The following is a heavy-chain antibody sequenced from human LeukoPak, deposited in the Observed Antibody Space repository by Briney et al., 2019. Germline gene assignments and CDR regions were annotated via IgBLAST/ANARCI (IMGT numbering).Heavy chain of an antibody. V-gene: IGHV3-66*01. CDR3: AREGPYSGHYFDY. Sequence: GGSLRLSCAASGFTVSSNYMTWVRQAPGKGLGWVSIIYSGGSTYYADSVKGRFTISRDNSKNTLYLQMNSLRAEDTAVYYCAREGPYSGHYFDYWGQGTLVTVSS. CDR2: IYSGGST. J-gene: IGHJ4*02. D-gene: IGHD1-26*01. CDR1: GFTVSSNY.